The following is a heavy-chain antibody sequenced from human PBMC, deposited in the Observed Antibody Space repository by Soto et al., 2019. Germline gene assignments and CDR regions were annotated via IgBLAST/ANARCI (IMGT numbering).Heavy chain of an antibody. Sequence: PSETLSLTCAVYGGSFSGYYWSWIRQFPQKGLEWIGEMNHSGSTNQNSSLKSRVSISVDTSKNQFSLRLRSVTAADTAMYYCARGIPDKYYFDSWGLGTLVTVSS. CDR2: MNHSGST. CDR1: GGSFSGYY. V-gene: IGHV4-34*01. CDR3: ARGIPDKYYFDS. J-gene: IGHJ4*02. D-gene: IGHD2-21*01.